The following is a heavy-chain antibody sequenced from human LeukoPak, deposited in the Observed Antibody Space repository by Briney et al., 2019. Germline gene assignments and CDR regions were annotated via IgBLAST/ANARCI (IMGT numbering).Heavy chain of an antibody. CDR3: TTVAIVVPAAMRPRGYYYYYGMGV. CDR1: GFTFSNAW. Sequence: PGGSLRLSCAASGFTFSNAWMSWVRQAPGKGLEWVGRIKSKTDGGTTDYAAPVKGRFTISRDDSKNTLYLQMNSLKTEDTAVYYCTTVAIVVPAAMRPRGYYYYYGMGVWGQGTTVTVSS. CDR2: IKSKTDGGTT. D-gene: IGHD2-2*01. V-gene: IGHV3-15*01. J-gene: IGHJ6*02.